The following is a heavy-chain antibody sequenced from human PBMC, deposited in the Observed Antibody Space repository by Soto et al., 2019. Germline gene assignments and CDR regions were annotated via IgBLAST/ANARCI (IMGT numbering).Heavy chain of an antibody. CDR1: GFTFSSYA. J-gene: IGHJ4*02. D-gene: IGHD1-26*01. V-gene: IGHV3-23*01. CDR3: ANRRWRGSYYSYFDY. Sequence: EAPLLESGGGLVQPGGSLRLSCAASGFTFSSYAMSWVRQAPGLGLEWVSTISDSGGNTYYADSVKGRFTISRDHSNNXXXXQMXSLXXXXXXXXXXANRRWRGSYYSYFDYWGQGTLVSVSS. CDR2: ISDSGGNT.